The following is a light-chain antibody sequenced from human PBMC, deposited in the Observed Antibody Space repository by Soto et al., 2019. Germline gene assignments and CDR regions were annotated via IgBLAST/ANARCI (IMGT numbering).Light chain of an antibody. CDR3: GTWDSSLGTEV. CDR1: TSNIANNY. V-gene: IGLV1-51*01. Sequence: QSVLTQPPSVSAAPGQTVTISCSGTTSNIANNYVSWYQQPPGTAPRLLIYDNNKRSSGIPDRFSGSKSGTSATLDITGLQTGDEADYYCGTWDSSLGTEVFGGGTKLTVL. CDR2: DNN. J-gene: IGLJ3*02.